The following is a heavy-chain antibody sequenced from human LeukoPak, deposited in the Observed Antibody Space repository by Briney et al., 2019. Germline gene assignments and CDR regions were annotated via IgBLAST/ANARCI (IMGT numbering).Heavy chain of an antibody. V-gene: IGHV3-11*01. CDR2: ISSSGSTI. J-gene: IGHJ4*02. Sequence: GGSLRLSCAASGFTFSDYYMSWIRQAPGKGLEWVSYISSSGSTIYYADSVKGRFTISRDNAKNSLYLQMNSLRAEDTAVYYCARNWGTSTVTLRVDYWGQGTLVTVSS. CDR3: ARNWGTSTVTLRVDY. D-gene: IGHD3-16*01. CDR1: GFTFSDYY.